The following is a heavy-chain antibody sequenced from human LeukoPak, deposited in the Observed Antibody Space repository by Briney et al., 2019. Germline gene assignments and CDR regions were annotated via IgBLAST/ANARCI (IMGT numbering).Heavy chain of an antibody. V-gene: IGHV3-66*02. CDR2: IYSGGST. J-gene: IGHJ4*02. CDR3: ASEANSYYYGSGSYFYFDY. Sequence: GGSLRLSCAASGFTVSNNYMTWVRQAPGKGLEWLSVIYSGGSTYYADSVKGRFTISRDNSKNTPYLQMNSLRPEDTAVYYCASEANSYYYGSGSYFYFDYWGQGTLVTVSS. D-gene: IGHD3-10*01. CDR1: GFTVSNNY.